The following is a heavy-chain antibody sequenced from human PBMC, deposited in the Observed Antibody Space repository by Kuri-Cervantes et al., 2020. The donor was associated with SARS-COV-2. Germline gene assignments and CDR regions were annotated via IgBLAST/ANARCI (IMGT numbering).Heavy chain of an antibody. CDR2: TNPNSGGT. CDR1: GYTFTGYY. D-gene: IGHD1-26*01. CDR3: ARGAVGATSLGAFDI. J-gene: IGHJ3*02. Sequence: ASVKVSCKASGYTFTGYYMHWVRQAPGQGLEWMGWTNPNSGGTNYAQKFQGRVTMTRDTSISTAYMELSSLRSDDTAVYYCARGAVGATSLGAFDIWGQGTMVTGSS. V-gene: IGHV1-2*02.